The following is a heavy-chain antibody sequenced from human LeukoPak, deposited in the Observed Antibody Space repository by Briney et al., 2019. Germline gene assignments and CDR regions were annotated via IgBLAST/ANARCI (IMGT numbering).Heavy chain of an antibody. Sequence: GGSLRLSCAASGFTFSSYAMSWVRQAPGKGLEWVSAISGSGGSTYYADSVKGRFTISRDNSKNTLYLQMNSLRAEDTAVYYCAKQRIDYYDSSGYRYWGQGTLVTVSS. CDR2: ISGSGGST. V-gene: IGHV3-23*01. J-gene: IGHJ4*02. CDR3: AKQRIDYYDSSGYRY. CDR1: GFTFSSYA. D-gene: IGHD3-22*01.